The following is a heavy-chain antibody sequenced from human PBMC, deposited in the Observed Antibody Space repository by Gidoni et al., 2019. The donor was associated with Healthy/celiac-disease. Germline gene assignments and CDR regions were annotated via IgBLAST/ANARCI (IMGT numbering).Heavy chain of an antibody. Sequence: QVQLVESGGGVVQPGRSLRLSCAASGFTFSSYGMHWVRQAPGKGLEWVAVISYDGSNKYYADSVKGRFTISRDNSKNTLYLQMNSLRAEDTAVYYCAKGRHYYDSSGYYFGGDWFDPWGQGTLVTVSS. CDR3: AKGRHYYDSSGYYFGGDWFDP. V-gene: IGHV3-30*18. CDR1: GFTFSSYG. D-gene: IGHD3-22*01. J-gene: IGHJ5*02. CDR2: ISYDGSNK.